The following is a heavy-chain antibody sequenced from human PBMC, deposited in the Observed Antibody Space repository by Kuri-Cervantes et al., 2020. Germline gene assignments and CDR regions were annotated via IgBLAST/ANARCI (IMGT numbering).Heavy chain of an antibody. CDR2: INHSGST. CDR1: GGSFSGYY. CDR3: AREVAAAGSDY. J-gene: IGHJ4*02. Sequence: TETLSLTCAVYGGSFSGYYWSWIRQPPGKGLEWIGEINHSGSTNYNPSLKSRVTISVDTSKNQFSLKLSSVTAADTAVYYCAREVAAAGSDYWGQGTLVTVSS. D-gene: IGHD6-13*01. V-gene: IGHV4-34*01.